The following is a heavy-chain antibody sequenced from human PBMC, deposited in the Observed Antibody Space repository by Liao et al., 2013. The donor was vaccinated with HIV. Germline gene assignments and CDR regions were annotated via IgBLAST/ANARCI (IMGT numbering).Heavy chain of an antibody. CDR1: GESFSGHY. J-gene: IGHJ3*02. CDR3: ATSHGGHVFDI. D-gene: IGHD2-2*01. Sequence: QVQLQQWGAGLLRPSETLSLTCAVYGESFSGHYWIWIRQSPGKGLEWIGEVNHSGSTNYNPSLKRRVSMSADTSRNQFSLDLDSVTAADTAIYYCATSHGGHVFDIWGQGTMVVVSS. CDR2: VNHSGST. V-gene: IGHV4-34*02.